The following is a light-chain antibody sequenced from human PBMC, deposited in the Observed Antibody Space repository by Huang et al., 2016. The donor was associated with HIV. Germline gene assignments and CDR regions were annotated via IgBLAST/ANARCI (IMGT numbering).Light chain of an antibody. CDR2: GAS. CDR3: QQYNSYPYT. CDR1: QSISSW. Sequence: DIQMTQSPSTLSASIGDRVTITCRASQSISSWLAWFQQKPGQAPKLLMFGASSLESGVPSRFSGSGSGTEFSLTISSLWPDDYGTYFCQQYNSYPYTFGQGTKLEIK. J-gene: IGKJ2*01. V-gene: IGKV1-5*01.